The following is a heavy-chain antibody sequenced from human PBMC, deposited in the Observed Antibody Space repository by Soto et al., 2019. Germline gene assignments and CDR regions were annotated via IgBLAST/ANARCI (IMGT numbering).Heavy chain of an antibody. Sequence: GGSLRLSCAASGFTFSSYGMHWVRQAPGKGLEWVAVISYDGSNKYYADSVKGRFTISRDNSKNTLYLQMNSLRAEDTAVYYCAKDTQYYDFWSGYRSYYGMDVWGQGTTVTVSS. CDR1: GFTFSSYG. J-gene: IGHJ6*02. D-gene: IGHD3-3*01. CDR3: AKDTQYYDFWSGYRSYYGMDV. V-gene: IGHV3-30*18. CDR2: ISYDGSNK.